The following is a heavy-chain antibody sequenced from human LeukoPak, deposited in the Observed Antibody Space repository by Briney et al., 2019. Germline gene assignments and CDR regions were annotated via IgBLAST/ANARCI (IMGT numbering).Heavy chain of an antibody. V-gene: IGHV1-69*05. J-gene: IGHJ2*01. CDR1: GYSFTGNY. CDR3: ARDPPSGV. D-gene: IGHD1-14*01. CDR2: IIPIFGTA. Sequence: GASVKVSCKASGYSFTGNYIHWVRQAPGQGLEWMGRIIPIFGTANYAQKFQGRVTITTDESTSTAYMELSSLRSEDTAVYYCARDPPSGVWGRGTLVTVSS.